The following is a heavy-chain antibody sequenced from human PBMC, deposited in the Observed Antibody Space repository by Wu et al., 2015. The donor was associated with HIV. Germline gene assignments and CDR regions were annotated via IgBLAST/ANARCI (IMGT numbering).Heavy chain of an antibody. CDR3: ASGPERVPSYYYDSSGYYYVNWFDP. CDR1: GGSLISYA. V-gene: IGHV1-69*05. J-gene: IGHJ5*02. Sequence: QVRLVQSGAEVKKPGSSLKVSCKTSGGSLISYAMSWVRQAPGQGLEWMGGIIPIFGTPNYSQKFQGRVTMTTDESTGTAYMELRSLRSEDTAVYYCASGPERVPSYYYDSSGYYYVNWFDPGAREPWSPSPQ. CDR2: IIPIFGTP. D-gene: IGHD3-22*01.